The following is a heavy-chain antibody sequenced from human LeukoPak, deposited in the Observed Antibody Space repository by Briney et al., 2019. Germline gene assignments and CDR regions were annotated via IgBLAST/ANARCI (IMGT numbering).Heavy chain of an antibody. J-gene: IGHJ6*03. V-gene: IGHV1-8*01. CDR1: GYTFTSYD. CDR3: ARTPEYDFWSGYGTPGDYYYYMDV. Sequence: GASVKVSCKASGYTFTSYDINWVRQATRQGLEWMGWMNPNSGNTGYAQKFQGRVTMTRNTSISTAYMELSSLRSEDTAVYYCARTPEYDFWSGYGTPGDYYYYMDVWGKGTTVTVSS. D-gene: IGHD3-3*01. CDR2: MNPNSGNT.